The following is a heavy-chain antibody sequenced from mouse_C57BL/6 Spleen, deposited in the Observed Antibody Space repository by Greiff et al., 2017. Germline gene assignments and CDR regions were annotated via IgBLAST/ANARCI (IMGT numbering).Heavy chain of an antibody. D-gene: IGHD3-2*02. CDR1: GYTFTSYW. V-gene: IGHV1-53*01. Sequence: QVQLQQPGTELVKPGASVKLSCKASGYTFTSYWMHWVKQRPGQGLEWIGNINPRNGGTNYNEKFKSKATLTVDKSSSTAYMQLSSLTSEDYAVYYCAGTAQAPAWFAYWGQGTLVTVSA. CDR3: AGTAQAPAWFAY. J-gene: IGHJ3*01. CDR2: INPRNGGT.